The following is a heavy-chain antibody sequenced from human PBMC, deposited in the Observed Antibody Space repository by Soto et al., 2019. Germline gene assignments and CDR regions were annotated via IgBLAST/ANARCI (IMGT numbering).Heavy chain of an antibody. CDR3: AKVTKRAAAGRYEYYKYGMDV. V-gene: IGHV3-23*01. CDR1: GFAFSTYA. Sequence: GGSLRLSCAAAGFAFSTYAMTWVRQAPGKGLEWVSVISGSGGSSYSAASVKGRFTISRDNSKKTLFLQMNGLRAEDTAVYYCAKVTKRAAAGRYEYYKYGMDVWGQGTTVTVSS. J-gene: IGHJ6*02. CDR2: ISGSGGSS. D-gene: IGHD6-13*01.